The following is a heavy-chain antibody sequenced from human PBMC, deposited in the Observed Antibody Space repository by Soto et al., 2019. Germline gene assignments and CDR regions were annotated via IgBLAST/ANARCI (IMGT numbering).Heavy chain of an antibody. V-gene: IGHV1-18*04. CDR2: ISPYSGHT. Sequence: QGQLVQSGGEVTKPGASVKVSCNASGYTFTSYGISWVRQAPGQGLEWMGWISPYSGHTKDAQKVQGRVTLTTETSTGTAYMELRSLASDDTAVYCCARDRCTTAKCYTHHLDVWGQGTTVIVSS. CDR3: ARDRCTTAKCYTHHLDV. CDR1: GYTFTSYG. J-gene: IGHJ6*02. D-gene: IGHD2-8*01.